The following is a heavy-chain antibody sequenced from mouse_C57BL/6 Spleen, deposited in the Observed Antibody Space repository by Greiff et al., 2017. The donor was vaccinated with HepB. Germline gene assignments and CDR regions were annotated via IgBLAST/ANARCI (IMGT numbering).Heavy chain of an antibody. Sequence: QVQLQQPGAELVMPGASVKLSCKASGYTFTSYWMHWVKQRPGQGLEWIGEIDPSDSYTNYNQKFKGKSTLTVDKSSSTAYMQLSSLTSEDSAVYYCARGGLPNVGRGDYWGQGTTLTVSS. CDR3: ARGGLPNVGRGDY. V-gene: IGHV1-69*01. CDR2: IDPSDSYT. J-gene: IGHJ2*01. D-gene: IGHD4-1*01. CDR1: GYTFTSYW.